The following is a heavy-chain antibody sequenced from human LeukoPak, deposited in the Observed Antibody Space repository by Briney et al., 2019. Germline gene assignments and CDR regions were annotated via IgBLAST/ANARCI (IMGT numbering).Heavy chain of an antibody. Sequence: SETLSLTCAVSGGSISSSNWWTWVRQPPGKGLEWIGEIYHAGNTNYNPSLKSRVTISVNKSKNQFSLKLTSVTAADTAVYYCAREGLYYYDNTGSKLGGLDCWGQGTLVTVSS. CDR3: AREGLYYYDNTGSKLGGLDC. CDR1: GGSISSSNW. D-gene: IGHD3-22*01. V-gene: IGHV4-4*02. CDR2: IYHAGNT. J-gene: IGHJ4*02.